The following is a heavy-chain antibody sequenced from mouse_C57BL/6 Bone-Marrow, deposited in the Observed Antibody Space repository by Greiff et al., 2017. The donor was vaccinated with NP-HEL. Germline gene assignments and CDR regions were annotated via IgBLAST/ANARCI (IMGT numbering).Heavy chain of an antibody. CDR1: GYTFTDYN. V-gene: IGHV1-18*01. J-gene: IGHJ3*01. D-gene: IGHD1-1*01. Sequence: EVKLQESGPELVKPGASVKIPCKASGYTFTDYNMDWVKQSHGTSLEWIGAINPNNGGTLYIQKFKGTATLTVDKSSSTAYMERRSLTSDDTAVYYCARGPLYGSSPWFAYWGQGTLVTVSA. CDR2: INPNNGGT. CDR3: ARGPLYGSSPWFAY.